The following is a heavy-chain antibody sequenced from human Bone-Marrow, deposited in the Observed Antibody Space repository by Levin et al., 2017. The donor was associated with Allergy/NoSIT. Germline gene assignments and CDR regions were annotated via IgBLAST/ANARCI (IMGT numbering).Heavy chain of an antibody. CDR3: AHQEHNKNWFPFVY. CDR2: IYWNDDK. J-gene: IGHJ4*02. CDR1: GFSFVTGEVG. V-gene: IGHV2-5*01. Sequence: SGPTLVKPTETLTLTCTFSGFSFVTGEVGVGWIRQSPGKALEWLALIYWNDDKRYSPSRKSRHTTTKDTSRNQVALRMTNVEPEDTATYDCAHQEHNKNWFPFVYWGQGILVTVCS. D-gene: IGHD3-9*01.